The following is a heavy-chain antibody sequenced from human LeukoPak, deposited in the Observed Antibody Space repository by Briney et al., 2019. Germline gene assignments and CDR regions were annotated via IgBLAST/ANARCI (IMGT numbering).Heavy chain of an antibody. CDR2: ISAYNGNT. CDR3: ARSTHDSSGYYGASDAFDI. D-gene: IGHD3-22*01. Sequence: ASVKVSCKASGYTFTSYGISWVRQAPGQGLEWMGWISAYNGNTNYAQKLRGRVTMTTGTSTSTAYMELRSLRSDDTAVYYCARSTHDSSGYYGASDAFDIWGQGTMVTVSS. J-gene: IGHJ3*02. CDR1: GYTFTSYG. V-gene: IGHV1-18*01.